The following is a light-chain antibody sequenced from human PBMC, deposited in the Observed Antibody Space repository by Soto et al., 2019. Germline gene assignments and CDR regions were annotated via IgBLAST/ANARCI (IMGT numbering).Light chain of an antibody. CDR2: GAR. Sequence: IVMTHSPDTLPMSPGERATLSCRASHSVTIGYLAWFQQKPGQAPRLLIYGARTRATGVPDRFSASGSGTDFSLTISSLEPEDFAVSYCQQYGTSPWTFGQGTKVDIK. V-gene: IGKV3-20*01. CDR3: QQYGTSPWT. CDR1: HSVTIGY. J-gene: IGKJ1*01.